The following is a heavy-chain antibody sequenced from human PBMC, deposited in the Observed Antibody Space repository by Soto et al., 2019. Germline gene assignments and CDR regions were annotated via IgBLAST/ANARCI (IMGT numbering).Heavy chain of an antibody. CDR3: ASCSGGSCYPSPYYYYGMDV. D-gene: IGHD2-15*01. J-gene: IGHJ6*02. CDR2: IYYSGST. Sequence: SETLSLTCTVSGGSISSYYWSWIRQPPGKGLEWVGYIYYSGSTNYNPSLKSRVTISVDTSKNQFSLKLSSVTAADTAVYYCASCSGGSCYPSPYYYYGMDVWGRGTTVTVSS. V-gene: IGHV4-59*01. CDR1: GGSISSYY.